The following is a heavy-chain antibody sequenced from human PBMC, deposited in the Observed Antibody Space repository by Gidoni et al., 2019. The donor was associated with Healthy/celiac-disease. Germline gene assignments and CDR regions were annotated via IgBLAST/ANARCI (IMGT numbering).Heavy chain of an antibody. CDR1: AFTYSSYW. D-gene: IGHD2-21*02. CDR3: ARDRTYCGGDFPPDY. J-gene: IGHJ4*02. CDR2: INSDGRST. V-gene: IGHV3-74*01. Sequence: EVQLVESGGGVVQPGGSLRLSCAASAFTYSSYWMHWVRQAPGKGLVWVSRINSDGRSTSSADSVKGRFTISRDNAKNTLYLQMNSLRAEDTAVYYCARDRTYCGGDFPPDYWGQGTLVTVSS.